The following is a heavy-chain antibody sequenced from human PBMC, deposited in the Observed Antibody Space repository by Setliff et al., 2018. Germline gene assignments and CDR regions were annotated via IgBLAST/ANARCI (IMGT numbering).Heavy chain of an antibody. J-gene: IGHJ6*02. CDR1: GFSFIDTY. CDR2: ISGSGITI. Sequence: PGGSLRLSCAASGFSFIDTYMSWVRQAPGKGLEWVSKISGSGITIYYAESVRGRFTISRDNSKNSLYLQINILRAEETAVYYCARDGVYYGMDVWGQGTTVTVSS. CDR3: ARDGVYYGMDV. V-gene: IGHV3-11*04.